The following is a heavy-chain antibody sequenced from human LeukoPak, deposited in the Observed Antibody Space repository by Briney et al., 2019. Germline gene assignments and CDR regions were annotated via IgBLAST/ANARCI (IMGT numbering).Heavy chain of an antibody. J-gene: IGHJ6*03. CDR2: INPNSGGT. V-gene: IGHV1-2*02. CDR1: GYTFTGYY. D-gene: IGHD3-10*01. CDR3: ARWGTMGPAYYYYMDV. Sequence: GASVKVSCKASGYTFTGYYMHWVRQAPGQGLEWMGWINPNSGGTNYAQKLQGRVTMTRDTSISTAYMELSRLRSDDTAVYYCARWGTMGPAYYYYMDVWGKGTTVTVSS.